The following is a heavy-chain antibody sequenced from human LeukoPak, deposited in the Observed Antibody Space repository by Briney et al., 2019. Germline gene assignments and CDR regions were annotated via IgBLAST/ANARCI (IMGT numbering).Heavy chain of an antibody. V-gene: IGHV3-48*02. D-gene: IGHD2-2*01. CDR2: INSRSSTI. Sequence: PGGSLRLSCAASGFTFSSYTMNWVRLAPGKGLEWVSYINSRSSTIHYTDSVKGRFTISRDNAKNSAYLQMDSLTDEDTAVYYCAREGVPAAWDYWGQGTLVTVSS. J-gene: IGHJ4*02. CDR3: AREGVPAAWDY. CDR1: GFTFSSYT.